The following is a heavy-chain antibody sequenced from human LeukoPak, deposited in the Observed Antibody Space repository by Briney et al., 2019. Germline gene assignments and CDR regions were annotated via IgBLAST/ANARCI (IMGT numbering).Heavy chain of an antibody. J-gene: IGHJ4*02. CDR2: IIPIFGTA. Sequence: ASVKVSCKASGGTFSSYAISWVRQAPGQGLEWMGGIIPIFGTANYAQKFQGRVTITTDESTSTAYMELSSLRSEDTAVYYRARDAVGRETYFDYWGQGTLVTVSS. CDR1: GGTFSSYA. V-gene: IGHV1-69*05. D-gene: IGHD1-26*01. CDR3: ARDAVGRETYFDY.